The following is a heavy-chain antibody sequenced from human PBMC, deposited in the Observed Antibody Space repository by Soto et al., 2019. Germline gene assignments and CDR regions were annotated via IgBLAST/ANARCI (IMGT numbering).Heavy chain of an antibody. J-gene: IGHJ4*02. CDR2: VNPSSGVP. CDR3: ALSDCVGDCLSFDH. V-gene: IGHV1-2*04. D-gene: IGHD2-21*02. Sequence: QVQLVQAGAEMKIPGASLKVSCKASGYTFTAYYIHWFRQAPGQGLEWMGWVNPSSGVPNYAQKFQGWITLTRDTSISTAYLEFSRLRSDDTAVYYCALSDCVGDCLSFDHWGQGTLVTVSS. CDR1: GYTFTAYY.